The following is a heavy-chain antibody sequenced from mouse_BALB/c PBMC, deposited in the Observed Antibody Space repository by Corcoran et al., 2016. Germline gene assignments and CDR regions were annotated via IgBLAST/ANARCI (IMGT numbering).Heavy chain of an antibody. J-gene: IGHJ1*01. V-gene: IGHV14-3*02. CDR1: GFNIKDTY. Sequence: EVQLQQSGAELVKPGASVKMSCTASGFNIKDTYMHWVKQRPEQGLEWIGRIDPANGNTKYDPKFQGKATITADTSANTAYLQLSSLTSEDTAVYFCARWDWYLDVWGAGTTVTVSS. CDR2: IDPANGNT. CDR3: ARWDWYLDV.